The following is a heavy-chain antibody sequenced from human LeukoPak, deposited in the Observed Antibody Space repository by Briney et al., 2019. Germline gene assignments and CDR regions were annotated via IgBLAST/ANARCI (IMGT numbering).Heavy chain of an antibody. J-gene: IGHJ6*02. CDR2: IYYSGST. D-gene: IGHD3-3*01. CDR1: GGSISSGGYY. V-gene: IGHV4-30-4*08. Sequence: PSETLSLTCTVSGGSISSGGYYWIWIRQHPGKGLEWIGYIYYSGSTYYNPSLKSRVTISVDTSKNQFSLKLSSVTAADTAVYYCAREPRFTIRNGMDVWGQGTTVTVSS. CDR3: AREPRFTIRNGMDV.